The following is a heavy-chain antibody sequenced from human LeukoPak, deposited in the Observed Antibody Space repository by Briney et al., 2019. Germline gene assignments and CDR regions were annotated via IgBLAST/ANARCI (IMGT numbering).Heavy chain of an antibody. CDR3: AKRGGGSRYGMDV. V-gene: IGHV3-30*18. Sequence: GGSLRLSCAASGFTFSSYGMHWVRQAPGKGLEWVAVISYYGSNKYYADSVKGRFTISRDNSKNTLYLQMNSLRAEDTAVYYCAKRGGGSRYGMDVWGQGTTVTVSS. CDR2: ISYYGSNK. D-gene: IGHD1-26*01. J-gene: IGHJ6*02. CDR1: GFTFSSYG.